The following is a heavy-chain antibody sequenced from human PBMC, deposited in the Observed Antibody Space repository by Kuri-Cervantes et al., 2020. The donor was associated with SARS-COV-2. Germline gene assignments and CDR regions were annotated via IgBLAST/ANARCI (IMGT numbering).Heavy chain of an antibody. CDR2: FDPEDGET. CDR3: ARDLFGGGGYYYGMDV. Sequence: ASVKVSCKVSGYTLTELSMHWVRQAPGKGLEWMGGFDPEDGETIYAQKFQGRVTMTEDASTDTAYMELSSLRSEDTAVYYCARDLFGGGGYYYGMDVWGQGTTVTVSS. CDR1: GYTLTELS. D-gene: IGHD4-23*01. V-gene: IGHV1-24*01. J-gene: IGHJ6*02.